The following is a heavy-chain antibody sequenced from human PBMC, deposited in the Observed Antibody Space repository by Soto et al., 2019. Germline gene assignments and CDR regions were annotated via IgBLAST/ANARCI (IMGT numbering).Heavy chain of an antibody. Sequence: QVHLQQWGAGLLKSSETLSLTCAVYGGSFSGYYWSWIRQPPGKGLERLGEINHRGITNYNPSLKSRITISVDTSKNQFSLNLTSMTAADTAVYYCARGSVDYNFWSGYYSRFYYFDFWGQGTLVTVSS. CDR3: ARGSVDYNFWSGYYSRFYYFDF. V-gene: IGHV4-34*01. CDR2: INHRGIT. CDR1: GGSFSGYY. D-gene: IGHD3-3*01. J-gene: IGHJ4*02.